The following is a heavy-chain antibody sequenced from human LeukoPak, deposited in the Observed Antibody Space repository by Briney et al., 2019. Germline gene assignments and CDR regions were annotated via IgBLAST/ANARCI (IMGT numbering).Heavy chain of an antibody. V-gene: IGHV4-59*08. D-gene: IGHD6-13*01. CDR1: GGSISSYY. CDR2: IYYSGST. CDR3: ARQRTGYSSSWYSRGYYFDY. J-gene: IGHJ4*02. Sequence: SETLSLTCTVSGGSISSYYWSWIRQPPGKGLEWIGYIYYSGSTNYNPSLKSRVTISVDTSKNQFSLKLSSVTAADTAVYYCARQRTGYSSSWYSRGYYFDYWGQGTLVTVSS.